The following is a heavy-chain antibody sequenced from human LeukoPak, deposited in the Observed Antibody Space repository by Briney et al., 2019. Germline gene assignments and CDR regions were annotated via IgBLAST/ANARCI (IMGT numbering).Heavy chain of an antibody. CDR3: AKGGTMTKKGYSDY. CDR2: VSGDGGYT. V-gene: IGHV3-23*01. Sequence: GGSLMLSCAASGFTFSSYAMSWVRLAPGKGLEWVSGVSGDGGYTYYADSVKGRFTISRDNSKSTLCLQMNSLRADDTAVYYCAKGGTMTKKGYSDYWGQGTLVTVSS. D-gene: IGHD2-15*01. CDR1: GFTFSSYA. J-gene: IGHJ4*02.